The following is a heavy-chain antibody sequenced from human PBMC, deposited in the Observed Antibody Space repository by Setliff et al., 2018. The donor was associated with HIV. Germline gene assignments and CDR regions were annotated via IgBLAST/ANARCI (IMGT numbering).Heavy chain of an antibody. V-gene: IGHV4-59*08. CDR2: IYYSGST. J-gene: IGHJ4*02. CDR3: ARVPFTTGFDY. Sequence: PSETLSLTCTVSGGSISSYYWSWIRQPPGKGLEWIGYIYYSGSTNYNPSLKSRVTMSVDTSKNQVSLKLNSVTAADTAVFYCARVPFTTGFDYWGQGILVTVSS. CDR1: GGSISSYY. D-gene: IGHD3-3*01.